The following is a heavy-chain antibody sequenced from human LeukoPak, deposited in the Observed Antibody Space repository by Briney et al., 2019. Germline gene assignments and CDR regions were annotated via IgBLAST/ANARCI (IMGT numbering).Heavy chain of an antibody. J-gene: IGHJ4*02. D-gene: IGHD3-3*01. CDR1: GFTVSSNY. V-gene: IGHV3-66*01. CDR2: IYRGGSI. CDR3: ARLMSGFDY. Sequence: GGSLRLSCAASGFTVSSNYMSWVRQTPGKGLEWVSIIYRGGSIYYTDSVKGRFTISRDNSKNTLYLQMNSLRVEDTAMYYCARLMSGFDYWGQGTLVTVSS.